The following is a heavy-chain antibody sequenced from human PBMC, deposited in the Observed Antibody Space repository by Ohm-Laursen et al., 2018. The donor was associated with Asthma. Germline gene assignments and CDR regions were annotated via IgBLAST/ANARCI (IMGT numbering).Heavy chain of an antibody. J-gene: IGHJ3*02. CDR2: IKQDGSEK. CDR1: GFTFSSYW. CDR3: ARDSTRYGDLGSDAFDI. D-gene: IGHD4-17*01. V-gene: IGHV3-7*05. Sequence: LRLSCSASGFTFSSYWMSWVRQAPGKGLEWVANIKQDGSEKYYVDSVKGRFTISRDNAKNSLYLQMNSLRAEDTAVYYCARDSTRYGDLGSDAFDIWGQGTMVTVSS.